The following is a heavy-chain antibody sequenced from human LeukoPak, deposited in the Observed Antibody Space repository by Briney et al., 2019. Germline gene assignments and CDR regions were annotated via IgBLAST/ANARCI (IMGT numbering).Heavy chain of an antibody. J-gene: IGHJ4*02. CDR3: ARGLLVGNTGYYFDY. V-gene: IGHV4-59*01. CDR2: IYYSGST. Sequence: ETPSLTCTVSGGSISSYYWSWIWQPPGKGLEWIGYIYYSGSTNYNPSLKSRVTISVDTSKNQFSLKLSSVTAADTAVYYCARGLLVGNTGYYFDYWGQRTLVTVSS. CDR1: GGSISSYY. D-gene: IGHD1-26*01.